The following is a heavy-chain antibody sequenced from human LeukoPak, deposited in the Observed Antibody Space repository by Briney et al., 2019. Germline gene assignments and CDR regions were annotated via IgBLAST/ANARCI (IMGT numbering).Heavy chain of an antibody. V-gene: IGHV4-30-2*06. CDR2: IYDRGPA. CDR1: GGAIASGGYS. CDR3: ARRPRNSGSDDGPSGLDY. D-gene: IGHD1-26*01. J-gene: IGHJ4*02. Sequence: SETLSLTCTVSGGAIASGGYSWNWIRQSPGKGLEWIGCIYDRGPAYYNPSLKSRVTISADTSKNQFSLKLRSVTAADTAIFYCARRPRNSGSDDGPSGLDYWGQGTLVTVSS.